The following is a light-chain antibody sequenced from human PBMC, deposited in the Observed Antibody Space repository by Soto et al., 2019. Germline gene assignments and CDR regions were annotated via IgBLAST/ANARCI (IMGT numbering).Light chain of an antibody. CDR2: KAS. Sequence: DIPMTQSPSTLSASVGDRVTITCRASQSISTWLAWYQQKPGKAPKLLMYKASSLERGVPSRFSGRGSGTEFTLTISSLQPDDFAIYYCQQYHTYSWTFGQGTKVETK. CDR1: QSISTW. J-gene: IGKJ1*01. V-gene: IGKV1-5*03. CDR3: QQYHTYSWT.